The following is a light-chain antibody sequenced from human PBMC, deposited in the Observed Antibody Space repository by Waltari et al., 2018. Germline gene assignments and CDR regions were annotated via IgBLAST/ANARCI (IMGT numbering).Light chain of an antibody. CDR1: QDIIKY. CDR3: QQYDNLPLT. J-gene: IGKJ4*01. V-gene: IGKV1-33*01. CDR2: DAS. Sequence: DIQMTQFPSSLSASVGDRVTITCQASQDIIKYLNWYQQKPGKAPKLLIYDASNLERGVPSRFSGSGSGTDFTFTISSLRPEDIATYYCQQYDNLPLTFGGGTKVEIK.